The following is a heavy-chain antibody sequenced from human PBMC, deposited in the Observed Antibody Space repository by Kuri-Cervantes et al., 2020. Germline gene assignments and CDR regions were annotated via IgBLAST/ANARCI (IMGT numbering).Heavy chain of an antibody. J-gene: IGHJ6*03. Sequence: SEPLSLTCAVSGDSFSSDKYWSWVRQSPGKGLEWIGEIYHSGTTYYNPSLKSRVTISVDTSKNQFSPKLSSVTAADTAVYYCARGEGYYDSSGYYSGYYYMDVWGKGTTVTVSS. CDR2: IYHSGTT. CDR1: GDSFSSDKY. CDR3: ARGEGYYDSSGYYSGYYYMDV. V-gene: IGHV4-4*02. D-gene: IGHD3-22*01.